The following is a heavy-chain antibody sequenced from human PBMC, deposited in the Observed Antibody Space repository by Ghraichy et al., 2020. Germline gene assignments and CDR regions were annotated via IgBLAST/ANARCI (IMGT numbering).Heavy chain of an antibody. V-gene: IGHV1-46*03. CDR1: GYTFTSYY. Sequence: ASVKVSCKASGYTFTSYYMHWVRQAPGQGLEWMGIINPSGGSTSYAQKFQGRVTMTRDTSTSTVYMELSSLRSEDTAVYYCARDVYSSSGDDDAFDIWGQGTMVTVSS. J-gene: IGHJ3*02. CDR2: INPSGGST. D-gene: IGHD6-13*01. CDR3: ARDVYSSSGDDDAFDI.